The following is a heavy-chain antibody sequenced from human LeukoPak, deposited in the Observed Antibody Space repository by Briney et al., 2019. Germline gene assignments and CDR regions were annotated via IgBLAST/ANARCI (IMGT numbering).Heavy chain of an antibody. CDR3: ARGWFGEFFVGMDV. Sequence: PSETLSLTCAVSGGSISSSNWWSWVRQPPGKGLEWIGEIYHSGSTNYNPSLKSRVTISVDKSKNQFSLKLSSVTAADTAVYYCARGWFGEFFVGMDVWGKGTTVTVSS. V-gene: IGHV4-4*02. CDR2: IYHSGST. J-gene: IGHJ6*04. D-gene: IGHD3-10*01. CDR1: GGSISSSNW.